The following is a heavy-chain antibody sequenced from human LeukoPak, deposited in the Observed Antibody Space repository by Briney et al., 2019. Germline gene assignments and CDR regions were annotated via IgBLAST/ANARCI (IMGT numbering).Heavy chain of an antibody. Sequence: SETLSLTCTVSGGSINSGDYYWSWIRQPPGKGLEWIGYIYYNGSTYYNPSLKSRVTISVDTSKNQFSLKLTSVTAADTAVYYCACGELNYYDSSGSCLYYGMDVWGQGTTVTVSS. CDR1: GGSINSGDYY. D-gene: IGHD3-22*01. CDR3: ACGELNYYDSSGSCLYYGMDV. CDR2: IYYNGST. J-gene: IGHJ6*02. V-gene: IGHV4-30-4*01.